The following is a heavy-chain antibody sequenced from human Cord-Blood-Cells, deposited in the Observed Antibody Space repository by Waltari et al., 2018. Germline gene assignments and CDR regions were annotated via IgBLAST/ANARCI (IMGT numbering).Heavy chain of an antibody. CDR1: GVTFDDYA. Sequence: EVQLVESGGGVVQPGGSLRLSCSASGVTFDDYASHWVRLGPGKGLEWVSLISGDGGSTYYADSVKGRFTISRDNSKNSLYLQMNSLRTEDTALYYCASRIAVDYWGQGTLVTVSS. CDR3: ASRIAVDY. V-gene: IGHV3-43*02. D-gene: IGHD6-19*01. J-gene: IGHJ4*02. CDR2: ISGDGGST.